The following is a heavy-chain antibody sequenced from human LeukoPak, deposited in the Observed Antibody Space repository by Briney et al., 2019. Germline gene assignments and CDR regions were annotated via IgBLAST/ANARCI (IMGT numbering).Heavy chain of an antibody. Sequence: ASVKVSCKASGYSLTVYYIHWVRQAPGQGLEWMGRINPNSGDTNFAQKFQGRVTMTRDTSISTAYMDLSGLRPDDTAVYYCAREGSGYTYGRGSYFDYWGHGILVTVSS. CDR3: AREGSGYTYGRGSYFDY. D-gene: IGHD5-18*01. CDR1: GYSLTVYY. J-gene: IGHJ4*01. V-gene: IGHV1-2*06. CDR2: INPNSGDT.